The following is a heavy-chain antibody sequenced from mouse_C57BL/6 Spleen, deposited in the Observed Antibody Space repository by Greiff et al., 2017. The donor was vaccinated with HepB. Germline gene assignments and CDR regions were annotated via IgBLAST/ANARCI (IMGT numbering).Heavy chain of an antibody. Sequence: VQLQQSGPGLVAPSQSLSITCTVSGFSLTSYGVHWVRQPPGKGLEWLVVIWSDGSTTYNSALKSRLSLSKDNSKSQVFLKMNSLQTDDTAMYYCARQVTTVVAGAMDYWGQGTSVTVSS. D-gene: IGHD1-1*01. CDR1: GFSLTSYG. V-gene: IGHV2-6-1*01. CDR3: ARQVTTVVAGAMDY. CDR2: IWSDGST. J-gene: IGHJ4*01.